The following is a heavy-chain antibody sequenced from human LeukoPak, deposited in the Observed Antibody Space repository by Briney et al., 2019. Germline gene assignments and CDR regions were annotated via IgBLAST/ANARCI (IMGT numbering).Heavy chain of an antibody. CDR2: IKSKTDGETT. Sequence: PGGSLRLSCVDSGFTFTNAWMSWVRQAPGKGLEWIGRIKSKTDGETTNYAEPVRGRFTISRDDSRSAVYLQMNSLKIEDTAVYYCTTDLGTYYHGSQRLIPIDYWGQGTLVTVSS. V-gene: IGHV3-15*01. J-gene: IGHJ4*02. CDR1: GFTFTNAW. D-gene: IGHD3-10*01. CDR3: TTDLGTYYHGSQRLIPIDY.